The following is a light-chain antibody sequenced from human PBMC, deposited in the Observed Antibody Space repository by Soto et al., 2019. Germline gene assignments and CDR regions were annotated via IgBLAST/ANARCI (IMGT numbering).Light chain of an antibody. Sequence: DIQLTQSPSFLSASVGDRVTITCRATQGISTYLAWYQQNPGKAPKLLIYAASTLRSGVPSRFGGSGSGTEFTLTISSLRPEDFATYSCQQLKSYPLTFGGGTKVEIK. CDR2: AAS. CDR1: QGISTY. V-gene: IGKV1-9*01. J-gene: IGKJ4*01. CDR3: QQLKSYPLT.